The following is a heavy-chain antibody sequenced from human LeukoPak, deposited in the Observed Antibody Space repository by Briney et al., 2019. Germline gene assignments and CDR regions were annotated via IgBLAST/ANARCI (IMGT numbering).Heavy chain of an antibody. Sequence: GASVKVSCTASGYTFTSYGISWVRQAPGQGLEWMGWISAYNGNTNYAQKLQGRVTMTTDTSTSTAYMELRGLRSDDTAVYYCARERWSDFWSGADYWGQGTLVTVSS. D-gene: IGHD3-3*01. CDR2: ISAYNGNT. J-gene: IGHJ4*02. CDR1: GYTFTSYG. CDR3: ARERWSDFWSGADY. V-gene: IGHV1-18*01.